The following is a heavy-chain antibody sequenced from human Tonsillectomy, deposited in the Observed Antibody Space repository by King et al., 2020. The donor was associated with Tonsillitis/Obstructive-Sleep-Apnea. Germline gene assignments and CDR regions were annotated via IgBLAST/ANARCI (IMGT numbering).Heavy chain of an antibody. CDR1: GFTFSNAC. J-gene: IGHJ4*02. CDR2: IKSKNEGGTI. V-gene: IGHV3-15*01. Sequence: VQLVESGGGLVKPGGSLRLYCVASGFTFSNACMSWVSQVPGKGLGWVGRIKSKNEGGTIDYAAPVKGRYTISSDDSKNTLYLQMNSLKTEDTAVYYCTTDLTFPTDYWGQGTLVTVSS. CDR3: TTDLTFPTDY. D-gene: IGHD2/OR15-2a*01.